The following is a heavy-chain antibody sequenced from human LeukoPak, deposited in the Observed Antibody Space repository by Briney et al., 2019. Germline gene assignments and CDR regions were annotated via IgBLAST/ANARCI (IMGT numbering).Heavy chain of an antibody. D-gene: IGHD1-7*01. CDR3: ARNYLRGNDAFDF. V-gene: IGHV4-39*01. J-gene: IGHJ3*01. Sequence: PSETLSLTCTVSGGSLSSSSYYWGWLRQPPGKGLEWIGSIYYSGSTYYKPPLKSRVTITVDTSKNQFSLKLSSVTAADMAVYYCARNYLRGNDAFDFWGQGTMVTVSS. CDR1: GGSLSSSSYY. CDR2: IYYSGST.